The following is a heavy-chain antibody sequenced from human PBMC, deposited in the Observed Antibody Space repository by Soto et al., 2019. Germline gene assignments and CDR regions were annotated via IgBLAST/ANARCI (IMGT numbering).Heavy chain of an antibody. Sequence: ESGPTLVNPTQTLTLTCTFSGFSLSSIGVAVGWIRQPPGKALEWLALLYWNDDRRYSPSLKSRLTITKDTSKNQVVLTMTNMDPADTATYYCAHSASVPCCYYFDSWGQGTLVTVS. CDR3: AHSASVPCCYYFDS. D-gene: IGHD1-26*01. CDR1: GFSLSSIGVA. V-gene: IGHV2-5*01. J-gene: IGHJ4*02. CDR2: LYWNDDR.